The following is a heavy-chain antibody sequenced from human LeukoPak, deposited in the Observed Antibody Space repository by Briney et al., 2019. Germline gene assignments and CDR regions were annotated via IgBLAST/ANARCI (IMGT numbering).Heavy chain of an antibody. CDR3: ARLVWDWRGSSWYYYKRSFDY. D-gene: IGHD6-13*01. CDR2: INHSGST. CDR1: GGSFSGYY. V-gene: IGHV4-34*01. J-gene: IGHJ4*02. Sequence: KPSETLSLTCAVYGGSFSGYYWSWIRQPPGKGLEWIGEINHSGSTNYNPSLKSRVTISVDTSKNQFSLKLSSVTAADTAVYYCARLVWDWRGSSWYYYKRSFDYWGQGTLVTVSS.